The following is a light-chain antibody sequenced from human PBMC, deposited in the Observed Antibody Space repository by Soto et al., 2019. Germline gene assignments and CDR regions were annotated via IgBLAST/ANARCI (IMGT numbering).Light chain of an antibody. J-gene: IGKJ5*01. CDR2: GAS. CDR1: QSVSGN. V-gene: IGKV3-15*01. Sequence: IVMTQSPATLSLSPGERGTLSCRASQSVSGNLAWYQQKPGQAPRLLIYGASARATGIPARFSGSGSGTEFTLTISSLQSEDFAIYYCQHYYNWPPMTFGQGTRLEIK. CDR3: QHYYNWPPMT.